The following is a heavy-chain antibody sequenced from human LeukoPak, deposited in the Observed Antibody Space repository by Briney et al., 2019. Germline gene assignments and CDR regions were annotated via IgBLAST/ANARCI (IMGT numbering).Heavy chain of an antibody. D-gene: IGHD3-10*01. CDR1: GFTFNSFS. V-gene: IGHV3-48*01. CDR3: ARVDLTMVRGVLPDY. Sequence: GSLRLSFAASGFTFNSFSMNWVPQAPGKGLGGVLYISSSSSTIYYADSVKGRFTISRDNAKNSLYLQMNSLRAEDTAVYYCARVDLTMVRGVLPDYWGQGTLVTVSS. CDR2: ISSSSSTI. J-gene: IGHJ4*02.